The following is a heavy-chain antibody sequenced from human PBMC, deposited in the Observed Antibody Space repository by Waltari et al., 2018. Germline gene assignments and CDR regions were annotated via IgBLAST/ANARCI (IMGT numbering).Heavy chain of an antibody. CDR3: SRRQITVAGTHYYYYGMDA. CDR2: VNPHSGVT. CDR1: GYTFTSYD. J-gene: IGHJ6*02. D-gene: IGHD6-19*01. V-gene: IGHV1-8*01. Sequence: QVQLVQSGAEVKKPGASVKVSCKASGYTFTSYDINWVRQTPGLGLEWMGWVNPHSGVTDYARKFRGRVSMTRDTSVSTAYMELSSLRSEDTAVYYCSRRQITVAGTHYYYYGMDAWGQGTTVIVSS.